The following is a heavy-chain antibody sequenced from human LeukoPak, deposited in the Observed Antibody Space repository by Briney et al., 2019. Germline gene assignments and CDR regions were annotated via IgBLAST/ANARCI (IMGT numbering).Heavy chain of an antibody. Sequence: RGGSLRLSCAASGFTFSSYAMNWVRQAPGKGLEWVSAITDSGGNTYYADSVKGRFTIPRDNSKNTLYLQMNSLRAGDTAIYYCAKIGSSGWYVYYFDYWGQGTLVTVSS. CDR2: ITDSGGNT. CDR1: GFTFSSYA. CDR3: AKIGSSGWYVYYFDY. J-gene: IGHJ4*02. D-gene: IGHD6-19*01. V-gene: IGHV3-23*01.